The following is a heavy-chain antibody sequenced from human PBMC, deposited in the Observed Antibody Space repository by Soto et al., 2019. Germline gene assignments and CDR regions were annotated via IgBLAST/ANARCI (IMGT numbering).Heavy chain of an antibody. J-gene: IGHJ5*02. CDR1: GYTFTSYD. CDR3: ARVEATPSPNWFDP. V-gene: IGHV1-8*01. CDR2: MNPSSGNT. Sequence: QVQLVQSGAELKKPGASVKVSCKASGYTFTSYDINWVRQAAGQGLEWMGWMNPSSGNTGYAQKFQGRVTMTRDTSISTAYMELSNLRSEDTAMYYCARVEATPSPNWFDPWVQGTLVTVSS.